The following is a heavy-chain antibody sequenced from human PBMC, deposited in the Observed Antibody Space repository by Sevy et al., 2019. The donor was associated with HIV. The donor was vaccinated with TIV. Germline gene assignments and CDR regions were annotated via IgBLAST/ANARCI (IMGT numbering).Heavy chain of an antibody. V-gene: IGHV4-61*01. J-gene: IGHJ5*01. Sequence: ETLSLTCIVSSGSVSSGNNYWSWIRQPPGKGLEWIGYIYYSGNTKYNPSLKSRVTISIDTSKNQFSLNLTSVTAADTAVYYCARDPSEEGFSYGPFDSWGQGILVTVSS. CDR1: SGSVSSGNNY. CDR2: IYYSGNT. D-gene: IGHD5-18*01. CDR3: ARDPSEEGFSYGPFDS.